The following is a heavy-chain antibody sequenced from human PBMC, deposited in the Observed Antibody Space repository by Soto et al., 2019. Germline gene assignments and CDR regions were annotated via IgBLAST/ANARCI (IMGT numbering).Heavy chain of an antibody. Sequence: GDSVKVSCKASGGTFSSYAISWVRQAPGQGLEWMGGIIPIFGTANYAQKIQGRVTITADESTSTAYMELSSLRSEDTAVYYCARERSEDIVVVVAAKRGGYGMDVWGQGTTVTVSS. CDR1: GGTFSSYA. CDR2: IIPIFGTA. J-gene: IGHJ6*02. D-gene: IGHD2-15*01. V-gene: IGHV1-69*13. CDR3: ARERSEDIVVVVAAKRGGYGMDV.